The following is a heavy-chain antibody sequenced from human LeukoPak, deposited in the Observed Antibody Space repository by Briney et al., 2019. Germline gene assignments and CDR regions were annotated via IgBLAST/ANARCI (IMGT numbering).Heavy chain of an antibody. V-gene: IGHV3-7*01. J-gene: IGHJ4*02. CDR3: ARGDWAPFDY. CDR1: GFTFSDYW. D-gene: IGHD2-21*02. Sequence: GGSLTLSCAASGFTFSDYWMNWVRQAAGKGLEWVANIDQDGGGKYYLDSVKGRFTISRDNAKNSLYLQINSLRLEDTAVYYCARGDWAPFDYWGQGSLLTVSS. CDR2: IDQDGGGK.